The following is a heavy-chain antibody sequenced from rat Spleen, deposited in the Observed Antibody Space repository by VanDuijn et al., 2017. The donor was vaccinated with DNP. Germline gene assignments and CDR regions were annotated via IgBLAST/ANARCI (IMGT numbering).Heavy chain of an antibody. CDR1: GFSLTSYT. V-gene: IGHV2-6*01. J-gene: IGHJ2*01. CDR2: ISSGGNT. CDR3: ARRGNAFDY. Sequence: QVQLKESGPGLVQPSQTLSLTCTVSGFSLTSYTVSWIRQPPGKGLGWIATISSGGNTYYNSALKSRLSISRDTSKGQVFLKMNSLQTEDTAMYFCARRGNAFDYWGQGVLVTVSS.